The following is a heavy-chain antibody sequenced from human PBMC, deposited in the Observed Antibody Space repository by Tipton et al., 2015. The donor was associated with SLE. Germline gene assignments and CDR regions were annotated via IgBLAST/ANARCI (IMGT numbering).Heavy chain of an antibody. CDR2: IRSKANSYAT. D-gene: IGHD5-12*01. CDR3: AQVDIAATRTNGMDV. Sequence: SLRLSCAASGFTFSGSAMHWVRQASGKGLEWVGRIRSKANSYATAYAAWVKGRFTISRDDSKNTAYLQMNSVKTEATAVYYCAQVDIAATRTNGMDVWGRGTTVTVSS. J-gene: IGHJ6*02. CDR1: GFTFSGSA. V-gene: IGHV3-73*01.